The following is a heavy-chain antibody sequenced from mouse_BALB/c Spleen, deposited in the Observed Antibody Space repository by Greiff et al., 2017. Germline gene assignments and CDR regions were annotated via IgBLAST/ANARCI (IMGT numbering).Heavy chain of an antibody. CDR2: ISSGSSTI. V-gene: IGHV5-17*02. CDR3: ARGDEEPRAWFAY. D-gene: IGHD3-3*01. CDR1: GFTFSSFG. J-gene: IGHJ3*01. Sequence: EVQGVESGGGLVQPGGSRKLSCAASGFTFSSFGMHWVRQAPEKGLEWVAYISSGSSTIYYADTVKGRFTISRDNPKNTLFLQMTSLRSEDTAMYYCARGDEEPRAWFAYWGQGTLVTVSA.